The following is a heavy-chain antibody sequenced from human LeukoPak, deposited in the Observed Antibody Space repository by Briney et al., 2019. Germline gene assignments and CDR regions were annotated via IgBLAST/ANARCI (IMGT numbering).Heavy chain of an antibody. D-gene: IGHD2-2*01. V-gene: IGHV4-34*01. Sequence: SETLSLTCAVYGGSFSGYYWSWTRQPPGKGLEWIGEINHSGSTNYNPSLKSRVTISVDTSKNQFSLKLSSVTAADTAVYYCARGRVVPAADYYYYGMDVWGKGTTVTVSS. CDR3: ARGRVVPAADYYYYGMDV. J-gene: IGHJ6*04. CDR2: INHSGST. CDR1: GGSFSGYY.